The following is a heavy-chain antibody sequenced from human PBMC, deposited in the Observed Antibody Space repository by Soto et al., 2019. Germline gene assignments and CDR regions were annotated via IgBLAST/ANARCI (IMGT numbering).Heavy chain of an antibody. D-gene: IGHD5-18*01. CDR1: GFTFSDYY. Sequence: PGGSLRLSCAASGFTFSDYYMSWIRQAPGKGLEWVSYISSSSSYTNYADSVKGRFTISRDNAKNSLYLQMNSLGAEDTAVYYCARDLDTAMGDDAFDIWGQGTMVTVSS. CDR3: ARDLDTAMGDDAFDI. J-gene: IGHJ3*02. CDR2: ISSSSSYT. V-gene: IGHV3-11*06.